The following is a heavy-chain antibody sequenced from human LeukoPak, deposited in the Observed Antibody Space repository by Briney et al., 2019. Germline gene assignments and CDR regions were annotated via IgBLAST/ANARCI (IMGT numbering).Heavy chain of an antibody. V-gene: IGHV4-34*01. Sequence: SETLSLTCAVYGGSFSGYYWSWIRQPPGKGLEWIGEINHSGSTNYNPSLKSRVTISVDTSKNQFSLKLSSVTAADTAVYYCARGFMTTSYFDYWGQGTLVTVSS. J-gene: IGHJ4*02. CDR2: INHSGST. CDR1: GGSFSGYY. D-gene: IGHD2/OR15-2a*01. CDR3: ARGFMTTSYFDY.